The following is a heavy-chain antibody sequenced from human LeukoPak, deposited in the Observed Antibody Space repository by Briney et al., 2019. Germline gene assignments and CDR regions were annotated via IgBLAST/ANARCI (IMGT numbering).Heavy chain of an antibody. CDR3: ARDGRQWGQRPFDY. V-gene: IGHV3-48*03. CDR2: ISLSGSTI. J-gene: IGHJ4*02. Sequence: PGGPLRLSCIGSGFTFSNYEMNWVRQAPGKGLEWVSYISLSGSTIYYADSVRGRFIISRDNTKNSLYLQMNSLRAEDTAVYFCARDGRQWGQRPFDYWGQGTLVTVSS. D-gene: IGHD6-19*01. CDR1: GFTFSNYE.